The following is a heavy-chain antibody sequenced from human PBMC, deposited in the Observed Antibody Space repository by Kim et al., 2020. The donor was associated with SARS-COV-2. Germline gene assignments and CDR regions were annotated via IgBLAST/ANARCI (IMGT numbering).Heavy chain of an antibody. CDR1: GGSFSGYY. CDR3: ARGWRNNYYYYGMDV. J-gene: IGHJ6*02. Sequence: SETLSLTCAVYGGSFSGYYWSWIRQPPGKGLEWIGEINHSGSTNYNPSLKSRVTISVDTSKNQFSLKLSSVTAADTAVYYCARGWRNNYYYYGMDVWGQGTTVTVSS. D-gene: IGHD3-3*01. CDR2: INHSGST. V-gene: IGHV4-34*01.